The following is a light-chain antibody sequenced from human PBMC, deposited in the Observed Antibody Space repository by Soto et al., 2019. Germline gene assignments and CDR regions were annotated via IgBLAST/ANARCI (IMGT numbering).Light chain of an antibody. CDR3: QQYGSSPRT. J-gene: IGKJ1*01. Sequence: EIVLTQSPGTLSLSPGERATLSCRASQSVRSSYLAWYQQKPGQAPRLLIYGASTMATGIPDRFSGSGSGTDFTLTISRLEPEDFAVYFCQQYGSSPRTFGQGTKVEI. CDR1: QSVRSSY. CDR2: GAS. V-gene: IGKV3-20*01.